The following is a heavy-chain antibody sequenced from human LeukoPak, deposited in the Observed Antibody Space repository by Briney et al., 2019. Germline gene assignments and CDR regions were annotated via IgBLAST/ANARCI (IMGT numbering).Heavy chain of an antibody. J-gene: IGHJ5*02. D-gene: IGHD6-19*01. CDR2: FDPEDGET. CDR3: ATVSVAGIEDWFDP. CDR1: GYTLTELS. Sequence: ASVKVSCKVSGYTLTELSMHWVRQAPGKGLEWMGGFDPEDGETIYAQKFQGRVTMTEDTSTDTAYMELSSLRSEDTAVYYCATVSVAGIEDWFDPWGQGTLVTVSS. V-gene: IGHV1-24*01.